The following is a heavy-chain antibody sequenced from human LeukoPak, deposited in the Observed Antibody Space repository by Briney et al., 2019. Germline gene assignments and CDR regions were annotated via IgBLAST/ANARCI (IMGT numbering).Heavy chain of an antibody. J-gene: IGHJ6*02. CDR2: IYTSGST. CDR3: ASSPFGDYYYGMDV. V-gene: IGHV4-4*07. CDR1: GGSISSYY. Sequence: KTSETLSLTRTVSGGSISSYYWSWIRRPAGKGLEWIGRIYTSGSTNYNPSLKSRVTMSVDTSKNQFSLKLSSVTAADTAVYYCASSPFGDYYYGMDVWGQGTTVTVSS. D-gene: IGHD3-10*01.